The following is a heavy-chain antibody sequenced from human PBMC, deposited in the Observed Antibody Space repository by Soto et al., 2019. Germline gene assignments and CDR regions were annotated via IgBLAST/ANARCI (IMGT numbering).Heavy chain of an antibody. CDR3: ARHYYYDSSYYYPTNTHLPLDN. J-gene: IGHJ4*02. V-gene: IGHV5-51*01. CDR2: IYPGDSDI. D-gene: IGHD3-22*01. CDR1: GYSFTSYW. Sequence: PGESLKISCKGSGYSFTSYWIAWVRQVPGKGLELMGVIYPGDSDIRYSPSFQGQVTISADKSISTAYLQWSSLKASDSAMYFCARHYYYDSSYYYPTNTHLPLDNWGQGTLVTVSS.